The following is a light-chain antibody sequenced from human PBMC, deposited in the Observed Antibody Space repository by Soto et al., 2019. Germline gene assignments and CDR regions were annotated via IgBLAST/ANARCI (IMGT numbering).Light chain of an antibody. CDR1: QSISSW. CDR2: DAS. Sequence: DIQMTQSPSTLSASVGDRVTITCRASQSISSWLAWYQQKPGKAPNVLIYDASSLQSGVPSRFSGSRSGTEFTLTISSLQPDDFATYYCQHYNSFWTFGQGTRVEI. CDR3: QHYNSFWT. V-gene: IGKV1-5*01. J-gene: IGKJ1*01.